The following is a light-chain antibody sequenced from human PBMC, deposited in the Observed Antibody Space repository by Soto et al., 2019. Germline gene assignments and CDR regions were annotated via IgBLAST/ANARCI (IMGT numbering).Light chain of an antibody. CDR3: QQYNNWPPGT. J-gene: IGKJ1*01. CDR1: QSVSSN. Sequence: VMTQSPATLSVSPGERATLSCRASQSVSSNLAWYQQKPGQAPRLLIYGASTRATGIPARFSGSGSGTEFTLTISSLQSEDFAVYYCQQYNNWPPGTFGQGTKVDI. CDR2: GAS. V-gene: IGKV3-15*01.